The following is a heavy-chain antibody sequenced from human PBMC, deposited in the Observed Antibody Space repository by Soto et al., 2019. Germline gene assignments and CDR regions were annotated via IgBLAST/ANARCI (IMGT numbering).Heavy chain of an antibody. J-gene: IGHJ3*02. CDR2: INHSGST. CDR1: GGSFSGYY. V-gene: IGHV4-34*01. CDR3: ATRYYDFWSGYYTSAFDI. Sequence: PSETLSLTCAVYGGSFSGYYWSWIRQPPGKGLEWIGEINHSGSTNYNPSLKSRVTISVDTSKNQFSLKLSSVTAADTAVYYCATRYYDFWSGYYTSAFDIWGQGTXVTVSS. D-gene: IGHD3-3*01.